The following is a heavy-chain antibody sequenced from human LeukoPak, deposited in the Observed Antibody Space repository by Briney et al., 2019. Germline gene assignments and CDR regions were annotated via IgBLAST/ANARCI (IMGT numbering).Heavy chain of an antibody. V-gene: IGHV3-74*01. CDR3: ARVLQVAYCSGGSCSNDAFDI. J-gene: IGHJ3*02. D-gene: IGHD2-15*01. CDR1: GFTFSSYW. Sequence: GGSLRLSCAASGFTFSSYWMHWVRQAPGKGLVWVSRISRDGSITSYADSVKGRFTISRDNAKNTLYVQMISLRAEDTAVYYCARVLQVAYCSGGSCSNDAFDIWGQGTMVTVSS. CDR2: ISRDGSIT.